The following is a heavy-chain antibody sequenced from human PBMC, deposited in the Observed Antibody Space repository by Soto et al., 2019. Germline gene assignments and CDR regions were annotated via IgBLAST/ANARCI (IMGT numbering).Heavy chain of an antibody. CDR2: INAGNGNT. V-gene: IGHV1-3*01. Sequence: ASVKVSCKASGYTFTSYAMHWVRQAPGQRLEWMGWINAGNGNTKYSQKFQGRFTITRDTSASTAYMELSSLRSEDTAVYYCAREAYGGFWSGHLDYWGQGTLVTVSS. J-gene: IGHJ4*02. CDR1: GYTFTSYA. CDR3: AREAYGGFWSGHLDY. D-gene: IGHD3-3*01.